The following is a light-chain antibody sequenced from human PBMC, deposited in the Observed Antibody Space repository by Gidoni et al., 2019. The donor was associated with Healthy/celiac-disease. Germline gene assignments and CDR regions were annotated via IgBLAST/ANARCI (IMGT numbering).Light chain of an antibody. CDR2: AAS. CDR3: QQLNSYPYT. V-gene: IGKV1-9*01. J-gene: IGKJ2*01. Sequence: IQLTQSPSSLSASVGDRVTITCRASQGISSYLAWYQQKPGKAPKLLIYAASTLQSWVPSRFSGSGSGTDFTLTISSLQPEDFATYDCQQLNSYPYTFXXXTKLEIK. CDR1: QGISSY.